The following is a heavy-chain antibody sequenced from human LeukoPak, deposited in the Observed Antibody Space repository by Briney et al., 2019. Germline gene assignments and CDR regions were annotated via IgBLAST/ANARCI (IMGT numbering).Heavy chain of an antibody. Sequence: SETLSLTCTVSGGSISSYYWSWIRQPPGKELEWIGYIYYSGSTNYNPSLKSRVTISVDTSKNQFSLKLSSVTAADTAVYYCARTRDGYNSYYFDYWGQGTLVTVSS. CDR2: IYYSGST. CDR1: GGSISSYY. D-gene: IGHD5-24*01. V-gene: IGHV4-59*01. J-gene: IGHJ4*02. CDR3: ARTRDGYNSYYFDY.